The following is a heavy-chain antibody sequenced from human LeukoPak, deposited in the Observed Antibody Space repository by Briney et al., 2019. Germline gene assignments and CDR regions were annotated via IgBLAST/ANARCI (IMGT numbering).Heavy chain of an antibody. Sequence: GGSLRLSCAASVFTFSTYNMNWVRQAPGKGLEWVSSITSSSRYTFYADSVRGRFTISRDNPKNTLYLQMNSLRAEDTAVYYCAKDFSYGSGPPFWGQGTLVTVSS. J-gene: IGHJ4*02. V-gene: IGHV3-21*04. CDR1: VFTFSTYN. CDR3: AKDFSYGSGPPF. D-gene: IGHD3-10*01. CDR2: ITSSSRYT.